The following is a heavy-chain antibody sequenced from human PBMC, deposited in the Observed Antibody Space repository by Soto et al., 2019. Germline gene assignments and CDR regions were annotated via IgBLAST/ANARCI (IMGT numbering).Heavy chain of an antibody. V-gene: IGHV4-59*01. Sequence: SETLSLTCTVSGGSISSYYWSWIRQPPGKGLEWIGYIYYSGSTNYNPSLKSRVTISVDTSKNQFSLKLSSVTAADTAVYYCARDRSYDSSGYDSWGQGTLVTVSS. CDR2: IYYSGST. CDR3: ARDRSYDSSGYDS. CDR1: GGSISSYY. D-gene: IGHD3-22*01. J-gene: IGHJ5*01.